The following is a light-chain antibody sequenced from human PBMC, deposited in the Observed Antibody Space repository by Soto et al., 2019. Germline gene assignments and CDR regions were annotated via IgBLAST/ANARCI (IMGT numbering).Light chain of an antibody. CDR2: GNS. CDR3: QSFDSSLSGPYVV. J-gene: IGLJ2*01. CDR1: SSNIGAGYD. Sequence: QSVLTQPPSVSGAPGQRVTISCTGSSSNIGAGYDVHGYRQLPGTAPKLLIYGNSNRPSGVPDRFSGSKSGTSASLAITGLQAEDEADYYCQSFDSSLSGPYVVFGEGPKLNVL. V-gene: IGLV1-40*01.